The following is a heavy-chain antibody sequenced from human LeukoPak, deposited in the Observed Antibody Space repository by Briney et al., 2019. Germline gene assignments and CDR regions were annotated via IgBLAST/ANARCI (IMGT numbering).Heavy chain of an antibody. CDR2: IRSKAYGGTT. Sequence: GGSLRLSCTASGFTFGDYAMSWVRQAPGKGLEWVGFIRSKAYGGTTEYAASVKGRFTISRDDSKSIAYLQMNSLKTEDTAVYYCTRPDSSGWYGGVLSYWDQGTLVTVSS. D-gene: IGHD6-19*01. J-gene: IGHJ4*02. CDR1: GFTFGDYA. CDR3: TRPDSSGWYGGVLSY. V-gene: IGHV3-49*04.